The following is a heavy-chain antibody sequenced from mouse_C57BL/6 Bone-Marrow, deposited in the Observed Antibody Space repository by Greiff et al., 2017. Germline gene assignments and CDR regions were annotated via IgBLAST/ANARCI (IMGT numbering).Heavy chain of an antibody. CDR1: GFTFSDYG. J-gene: IGHJ3*01. V-gene: IGHV5-17*01. D-gene: IGHD1-1*01. Sequence: EVKLVESGGGLVQPGGSLKLSCAASGFTFSDYGMHWVRQAPEKGLEWVAYISSGGSTIYYADTVKGRFTISRDNAKNTLFLQMTSLRSEDTAMYYCARECGSSSWFAYWGQGTLVTVSA. CDR3: ARECGSSSWFAY. CDR2: ISSGGSTI.